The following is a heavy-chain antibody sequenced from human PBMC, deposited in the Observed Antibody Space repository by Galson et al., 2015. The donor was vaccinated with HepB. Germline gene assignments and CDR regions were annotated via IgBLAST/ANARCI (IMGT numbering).Heavy chain of an antibody. D-gene: IGHD2-15*01. CDR3: ARQGYCSVTICHSGIDV. CDR1: DFNFSGSA. V-gene: IGHV3-73*01. Sequence: SLRLSCAGSDFNFSGSAMHWVRQASGKGLEWVGRIRSKAKSYATAYAASVKGRFTISRDESTNTAYLLLSSLKTEDTAVYYCARQGYCSVTICHSGIDVWGQGTAVTVS. CDR2: IRSKAKSYAT. J-gene: IGHJ6*02.